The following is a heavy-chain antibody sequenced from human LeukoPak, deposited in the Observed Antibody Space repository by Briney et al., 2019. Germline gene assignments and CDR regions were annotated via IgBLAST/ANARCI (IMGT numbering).Heavy chain of an antibody. CDR1: GFTFTNHW. J-gene: IGHJ4*02. CDR3: SKREGGSFGF. D-gene: IGHD2-15*01. Sequence: PAQSLTLSCAFSGFTFTNHWMSWVSQAPGEGLEWEANIDAQGSSQCYAAAVQGQFTSPRENERHSVSLQITGLRGEDTVLYFWSKREGGSFGFWGQGTLVTVSS. CDR2: IDAQGSSQ. V-gene: IGHV3-7*01.